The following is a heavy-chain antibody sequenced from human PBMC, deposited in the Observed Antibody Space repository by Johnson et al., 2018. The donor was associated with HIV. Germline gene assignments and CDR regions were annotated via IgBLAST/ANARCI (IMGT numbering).Heavy chain of an antibody. D-gene: IGHD3-10*01. CDR2: INSDGSST. Sequence: VQLVESGGGVVRPGGSLRLSCAASGFTFDDYGMSWVRQAPGKGLVWVSRINSDGSSTSYADSVKGRFTISRDTSKSTLYLQMNSLRPEDTAVYYCARGRKELGAVDGLDTDAFDIWGQGTMVTVSS. V-gene: IGHV3-20*04. J-gene: IGHJ3*02. CDR3: ARGRKELGAVDGLDTDAFDI. CDR1: GFTFDDYG.